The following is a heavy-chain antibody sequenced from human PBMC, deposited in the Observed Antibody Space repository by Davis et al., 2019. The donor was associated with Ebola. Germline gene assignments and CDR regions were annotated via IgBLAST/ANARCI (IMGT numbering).Heavy chain of an antibody. D-gene: IGHD3-10*01. J-gene: IGHJ4*02. CDR2: IYHSGST. Sequence: MPGGSLRLSCAVSGGSISSSNWWSWVRQPPGKGLEWIGEIYHSGSTNYNPSLKSRVTISVDTSKNQFSLKLSSVTAADTAVYYCARGGFRDSFDYWGQGTLVTVSS. CDR1: GGSISSSNW. V-gene: IGHV4-4*02. CDR3: ARGGFRDSFDY.